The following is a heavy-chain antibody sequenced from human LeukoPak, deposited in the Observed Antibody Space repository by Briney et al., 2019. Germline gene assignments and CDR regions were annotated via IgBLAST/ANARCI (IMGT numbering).Heavy chain of an antibody. V-gene: IGHV4-4*07. D-gene: IGHD6-13*01. CDR1: GGSISSYY. J-gene: IGHJ4*02. CDR3: ARGSLKYSSSWYGVDY. CDR2: IYTSGST. Sequence: PSETLSLTCTVSGGSISSYYWSWIRQPAGKGLEWSGRIYTSGSTNYNPSLKSRVTMSVDTSKNQFSLKLSSVTAADTAVYYCARGSLKYSSSWYGVDYWGQGTLVTVSS.